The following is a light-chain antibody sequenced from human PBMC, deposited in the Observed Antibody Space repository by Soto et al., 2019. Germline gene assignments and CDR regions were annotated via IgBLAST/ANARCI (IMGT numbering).Light chain of an antibody. CDR2: AAS. CDR1: QSVASY. CDR3: QQYNSYTRT. V-gene: IGKV1-39*01. J-gene: IGKJ1*01. Sequence: DIQMTQSPSSLSASVGDRVTITCRASQSVASYLNWYQQIPGKAPKLLIYAASSLQSGVPSRFSGSGSGTEFTLTISSLQPDDFATYYCQQYNSYTRTFGQGTKVDIK.